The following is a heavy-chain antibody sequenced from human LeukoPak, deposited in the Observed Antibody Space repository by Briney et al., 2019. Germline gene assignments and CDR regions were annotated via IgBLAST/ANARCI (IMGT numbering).Heavy chain of an antibody. CDR3: AKRGVVIRVILVGFHKEAYYFDS. CDR1: GITLSNYG. D-gene: IGHD3-22*01. V-gene: IGHV3-23*01. Sequence: GGSLRLSCAVSGITLSNYGMSWVRQAPGKGLEWVAGISDSGGRTNYTDSVKGRFTISRDNPKNTLYLQMNSLRAEDTAVYFCAKRGVVIRVILVGFHKEAYYFDSWGQGAPVTVSS. J-gene: IGHJ4*02. CDR2: ISDSGGRT.